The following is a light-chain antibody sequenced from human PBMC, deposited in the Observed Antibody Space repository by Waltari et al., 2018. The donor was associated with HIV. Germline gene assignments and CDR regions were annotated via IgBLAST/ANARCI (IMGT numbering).Light chain of an antibody. J-gene: IGKJ1*01. V-gene: IGKV3-20*01. CDR1: QSVTGSY. Sequence: EILLTQSPGTLSLSPGQEATLSCRASQSVTGSYVAWYQQRPGHPPRLLIYGASSRTSGIPDRFSGSGSGIQFTLTIRRLEPEDFAVYYCQHYDNFPWTFGQGTRVEVK. CDR3: QHYDNFPWT. CDR2: GAS.